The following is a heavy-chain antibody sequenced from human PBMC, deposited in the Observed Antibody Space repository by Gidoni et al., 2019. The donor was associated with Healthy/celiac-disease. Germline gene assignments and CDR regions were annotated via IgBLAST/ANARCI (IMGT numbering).Heavy chain of an antibody. CDR2: ISGSGGST. J-gene: IGHJ6*02. Sequence: EVQLLESGGGLVQPGGSLRLSCAASGFTFSSYAMSWVRQAPGKGLEWVSSISGSGGSTYYADSVKGRFTISRDNSKNTLYLQMNSLRAEDTAVYYCAKVAVAGIGTYYYGMDVWGQGTTVTVSS. D-gene: IGHD6-19*01. V-gene: IGHV3-23*01. CDR1: GFTFSSYA. CDR3: AKVAVAGIGTYYYGMDV.